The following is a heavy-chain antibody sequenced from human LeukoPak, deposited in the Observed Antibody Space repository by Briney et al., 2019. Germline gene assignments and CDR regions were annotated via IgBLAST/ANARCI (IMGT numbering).Heavy chain of an antibody. J-gene: IGHJ4*02. V-gene: IGHV3-33*03. CDR3: AKDITPAVPGYSGYDGVADY. Sequence: PGRSLRLSCAASGFTFSSYGMHWVRQAPGKGLEWVAVIWYDGSNKYYADSVKGRFTISRDNSKNSLYLQMNSLRTEDTALYYCAKDITPAVPGYSGYDGVADYWGQGTLVTVSS. D-gene: IGHD5-12*01. CDR2: IWYDGSNK. CDR1: GFTFSSYG.